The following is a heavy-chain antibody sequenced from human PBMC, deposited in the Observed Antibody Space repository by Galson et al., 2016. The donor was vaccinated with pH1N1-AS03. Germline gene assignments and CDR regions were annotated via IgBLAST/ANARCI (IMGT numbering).Heavy chain of an antibody. CDR3: ARMEKRCGDAYDI. Sequence: SVKVSCKASDDTFNSHGISWVRQAPGQGLEWMGWISANNGDTNYAQKFQGRVTMTTDTSTSTTYMELRSLRSDDTAVYYCARMEKRCGDAYDIWGQGTMVTVSS. CDR2: ISANNGDT. CDR1: DDTFNSHG. V-gene: IGHV1-18*01. J-gene: IGHJ3*02. D-gene: IGHD1-1*01.